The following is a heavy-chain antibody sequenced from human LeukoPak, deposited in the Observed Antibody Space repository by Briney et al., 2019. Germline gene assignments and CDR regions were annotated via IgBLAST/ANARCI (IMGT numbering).Heavy chain of an antibody. D-gene: IGHD2-15*01. J-gene: IGHJ4*02. Sequence: GRSLRLSCAASGFTFSSYAMHWVRQAPGKGLEWVSVISYDGSNKYYADSVKGRFTISRDNSKNTLYLQMNSLRAEDTAVYYCAKGDDIVVVVAALDYWGQGTLVTVSS. CDR2: ISYDGSNK. CDR3: AKGDDIVVVVAALDY. V-gene: IGHV3-30*04. CDR1: GFTFSSYA.